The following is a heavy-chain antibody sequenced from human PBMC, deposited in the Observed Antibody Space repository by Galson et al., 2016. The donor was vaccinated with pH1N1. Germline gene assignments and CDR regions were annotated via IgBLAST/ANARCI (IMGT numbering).Heavy chain of an antibody. CDR1: GGSLSSRNFY. D-gene: IGHD1-26*01. CDR3: ASLVRGSYPDPLYYFDF. V-gene: IGHV4-39*01. Sequence: LSLTCTVSGGSLSSRNFYGGWIRQSPGKGLEWIGNIHYSGFTHYNSSLQSRVTISVDTSENQFSLRLSSVTAADTAVYYCASLVRGSYPDPLYYFDFWGLGTLVTVSS. CDR2: IHYSGFT. J-gene: IGHJ4*02.